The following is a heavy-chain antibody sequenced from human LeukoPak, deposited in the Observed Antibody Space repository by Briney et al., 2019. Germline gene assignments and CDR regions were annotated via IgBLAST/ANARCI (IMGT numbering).Heavy chain of an antibody. Sequence: ASVKVSCKTSGYSKNFYGITWVRQVAGQGLEWMGWISAQHGQTEYAPNSQDRVTMTTDTYTKTAYMELRSLRSDETAVYYCAGSLGYCTSNVCYLKYWGQGTLVTVSS. D-gene: IGHD2-8*01. CDR2: ISAQHGQT. CDR3: AGSLGYCTSNVCYLKY. V-gene: IGHV1-18*01. J-gene: IGHJ4*02. CDR1: GYSKNFYG.